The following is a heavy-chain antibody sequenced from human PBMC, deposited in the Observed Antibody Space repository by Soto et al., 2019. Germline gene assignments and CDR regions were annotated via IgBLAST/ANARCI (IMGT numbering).Heavy chain of an antibody. CDR2: IYSGGST. J-gene: IGHJ1*01. CDR1: GFTVSSNY. Sequence: EVQLVESGGGLIQPGGSLRLSCAASGFTVSSNYMSWVRQAPGKGLEWVSVIYSGGSTYYADSVKGRFTISRDNSKTARYLQMNSLRAEDAAVYYCARDRVAGGYPDCFQHWGQGTRVTVSS. V-gene: IGHV3-53*01. CDR3: ARDRVAGGYPDCFQH. D-gene: IGHD6-13*01.